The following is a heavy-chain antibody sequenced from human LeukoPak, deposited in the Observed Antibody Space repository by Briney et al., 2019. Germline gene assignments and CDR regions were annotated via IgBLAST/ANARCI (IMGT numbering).Heavy chain of an antibody. D-gene: IGHD2-21*01. CDR2: IIPIFGTA. V-gene: IGHV1-69*05. CDR3: ARDQAIATSAEYFQH. J-gene: IGHJ1*01. CDR1: GGTFSSYA. Sequence: SVKVSCKASGGTFSSYAISWVRQAPGQGLEWMGGIIPIFGTANYAQKFQGRVTITTDESTSTAYMELSSLRSEDTAVYYCARDQAIATSAEYFQHWGQGTLVTVSS.